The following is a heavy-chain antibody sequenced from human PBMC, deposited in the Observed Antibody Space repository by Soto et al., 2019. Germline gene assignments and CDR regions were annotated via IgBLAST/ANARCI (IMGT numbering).Heavy chain of an antibody. Sequence: EIQLVESGGGLAQPGGSLRLSCVASGFSFSEYVMSWVRQTPQKTLEWVASISGNKMTTFYPDSVKGRFFISRDNSDNTLHLQMNTLRDDNTAIYYCAKRRLNTITSVSDFWGQGVQVTVSS. CDR2: ISGNKMTT. CDR3: AKRRLNTITSVSDF. J-gene: IGHJ1*01. D-gene: IGHD2-2*01. CDR1: GFSFSEYV. V-gene: IGHV3-23*04.